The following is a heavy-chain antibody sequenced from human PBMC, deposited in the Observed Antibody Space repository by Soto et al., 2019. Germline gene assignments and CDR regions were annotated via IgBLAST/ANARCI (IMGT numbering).Heavy chain of an antibody. Sequence: PSENLSLTCAVSDDAISKGGYCWTCIRQPPGTGLEWIGEINHSGSTNYNPFLKSRVTISVDTSKNQFSLKLTSVTAADTAVYYCARDKITGRFAYWGQGTLVTVSS. CDR2: INHSGST. CDR1: DDAISKGGYC. CDR3: ARDKITGRFAY. J-gene: IGHJ4*02. V-gene: IGHV4-34*01. D-gene: IGHD2-8*02.